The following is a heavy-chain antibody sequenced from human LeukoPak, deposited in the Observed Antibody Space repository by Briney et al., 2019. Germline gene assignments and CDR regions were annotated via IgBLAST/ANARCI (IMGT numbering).Heavy chain of an antibody. Sequence: PSETLSLTCTVSGGSISNYYWSWIRQPPGKGLEWIGYIYYSGSTNYNPSLKSRVTISIDTSKNQFSLKLSSVTAADTAVYYCAREGYYDSSGYYFFDYWGQGTLVTVSS. D-gene: IGHD3-22*01. CDR2: IYYSGST. CDR1: GGSISNYY. V-gene: IGHV4-59*01. CDR3: AREGYYDSSGYYFFDY. J-gene: IGHJ4*02.